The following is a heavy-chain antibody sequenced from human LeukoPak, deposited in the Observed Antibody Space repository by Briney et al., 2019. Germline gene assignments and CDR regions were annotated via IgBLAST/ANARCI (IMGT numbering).Heavy chain of an antibody. CDR1: GGSISSGDYY. CDR3: ARGATTYYFDY. D-gene: IGHD5-12*01. Sequence: SQTLYLTCTVSGGSISSGDYYWSWIRQPPGKGLEWIGYIYYSGSTYYNPSLKSRVTISVDTSKNQFSLKLSSVTASDTAVYYCARGATTYYFDYWGQGTLVTVSS. J-gene: IGHJ4*02. V-gene: IGHV4-30-4*08. CDR2: IYYSGST.